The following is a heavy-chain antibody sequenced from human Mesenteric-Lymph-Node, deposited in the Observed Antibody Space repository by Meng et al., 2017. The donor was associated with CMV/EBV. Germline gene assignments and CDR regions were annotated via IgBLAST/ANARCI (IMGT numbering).Heavy chain of an antibody. CDR1: GYTFTGYY. V-gene: IGHV1-2*02. J-gene: IGHJ4*02. D-gene: IGHD3-9*01. CDR3: ARAHYDILTGYSDYFDY. Sequence: ASVKVSCKASGYTFTGYYMHWVRQAPGQGLEWMQWINPTTGGTKYAQKFQGRVTMTRDTSISTAYMELSRLRYDDTAVYYCARAHYDILTGYSDYFDYWGQGTLVTVSS. CDR2: INPTTGGT.